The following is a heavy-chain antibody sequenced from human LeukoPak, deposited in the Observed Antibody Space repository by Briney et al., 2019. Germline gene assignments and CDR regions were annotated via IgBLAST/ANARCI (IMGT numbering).Heavy chain of an antibody. CDR3: ARGFRGDNFDY. J-gene: IGHJ4*02. D-gene: IGHD7-27*01. CDR2: IYYRGST. Sequence: SETLSLTCNVSGGSISSSRHYWGWVRQAPGKGLEWIGIIYYRGSTNYNPSLKSRVTMSVDTSKNQFSLRLSSVTAADTAVYFCARGFRGDNFDYWGQGTLVTVSS. CDR1: GGSISSSRHY. V-gene: IGHV4-39*07.